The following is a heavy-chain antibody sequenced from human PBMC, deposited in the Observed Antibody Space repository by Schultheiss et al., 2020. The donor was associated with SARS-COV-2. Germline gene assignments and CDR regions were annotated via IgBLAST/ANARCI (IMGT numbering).Heavy chain of an antibody. Sequence: GGSLRLSCAASGFTFSSYDMHWVRQAPGKGLEWVAVIWYDGSNKYYADSVKGRFTISRDNSKNTLYLQMNSLRAEDTAVYYCARKRARGHFDYWGQGTLVTVSS. D-gene: IGHD6-25*01. V-gene: IGHV3-33*01. CDR1: GFTFSSYD. J-gene: IGHJ4*02. CDR2: IWYDGSNK. CDR3: ARKRARGHFDY.